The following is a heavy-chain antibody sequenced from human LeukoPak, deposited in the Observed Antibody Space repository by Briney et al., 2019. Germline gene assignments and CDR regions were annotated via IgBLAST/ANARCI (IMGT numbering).Heavy chain of an antibody. J-gene: IGHJ4*02. D-gene: IGHD3-22*01. CDR2: IIPIFGIA. Sequence: ASVKVSCKASGGTFSSYAISWVRQAPGQGLEWMGRIIPIFGIANYAQKFQGRVTITADKSTSTAHMEPSSLRSEDTAVYYCARARSYYDGRSVYFPAFDCWVEGTLVTVSS. CDR3: ARARSYYDGRSVYFPAFDC. CDR1: GGTFSSYA. V-gene: IGHV1-69*04.